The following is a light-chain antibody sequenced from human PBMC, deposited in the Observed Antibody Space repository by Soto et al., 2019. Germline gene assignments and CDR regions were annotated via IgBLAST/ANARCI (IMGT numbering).Light chain of an antibody. CDR3: QSYDSSLSGYV. J-gene: IGLJ1*01. CDR1: SSNIGAGYD. V-gene: IGLV1-40*01. CDR2: GNS. Sequence: QSVLTQPPSVSGAPGQRVTISCTGSSSNIGAGYDVHWYQQLPGTAPKLLIYGNSNRPSGVPDRFSGSKSGTSASLAITGLHPEDEADYYCQSYDSSLSGYVFGTGTKLTVL.